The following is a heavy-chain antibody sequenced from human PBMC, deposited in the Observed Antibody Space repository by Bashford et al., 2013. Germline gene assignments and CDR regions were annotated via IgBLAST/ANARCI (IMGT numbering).Heavy chain of an antibody. CDR3: ARDILRWGSGYFDF. D-gene: IGHD7-27*01. CDR2: ISNSGSTK. V-gene: IGHV3-11*01. CDR1: GFTFSDFH. J-gene: IGHJ4*03. Sequence: GSLRLSCAASGFTFSDFHMSWIRQAPGKGLEWVSHISNSGSTKYYADSVKGRFTISRDNSKNTLYLQMNSLRAEDTAVYYCARDILRWGSGYFDFWGPG.